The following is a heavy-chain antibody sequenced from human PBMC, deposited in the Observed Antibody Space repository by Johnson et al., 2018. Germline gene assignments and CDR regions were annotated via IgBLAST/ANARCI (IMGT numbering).Heavy chain of an antibody. CDR2: ISGSGGST. V-gene: IGHV3-23*04. CDR3: ERGYYDFWSGFYGGGDYYYAMDV. CDR1: GFTFSSYA. D-gene: IGHD3-3*01. J-gene: IGHJ6*04. Sequence: EVQLVESGGGLVKPGGSLRLSCAASGFTFSSYAMSWVRQAPGKGLEWVSAISGSGGSTYYADSVKGRFTISRDNSKNTLYLQMNSLRAEAKAVYYCERGYYDFWSGFYGGGDYYYAMDVGGEGTTVTVSS.